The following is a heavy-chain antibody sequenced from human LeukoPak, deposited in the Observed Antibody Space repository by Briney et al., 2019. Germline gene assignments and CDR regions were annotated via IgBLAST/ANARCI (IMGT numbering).Heavy chain of an antibody. V-gene: IGHV3-7*01. CDR2: INQDGSQK. D-gene: IGHD2/OR15-2a*01. CDR1: GFTFSTYW. J-gene: IGHJ5*02. CDR3: ARGKTSQNIVTRKTYNWFDP. Sequence: GGSLRLSCAASGFTFSTYWMTWVRQAPGKGLEWVANINQDGSQKYYVDSVKGRFTISRDNAKNSLYLQMNTLRAEDTAVYYCARGKTSQNIVTRKTYNWFDPWGQGTLVTVSS.